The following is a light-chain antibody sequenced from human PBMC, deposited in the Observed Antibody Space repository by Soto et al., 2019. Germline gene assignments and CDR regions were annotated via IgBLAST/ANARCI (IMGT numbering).Light chain of an antibody. J-gene: IGLJ1*01. CDR1: SSDIGPYDY. V-gene: IGLV2-14*01. CDR2: EVS. Sequence: QAVVTQPASVSGSPGQSITISCSGASSDIGPYDYVSWYQHHPGRAPKLLIYEVSNRPSGVSYRFSGSKSGNTASLTISGLQAEDEGDYYCTTFAPGRIYVFVSGTKLTVL. CDR3: TTFAPGRIYV.